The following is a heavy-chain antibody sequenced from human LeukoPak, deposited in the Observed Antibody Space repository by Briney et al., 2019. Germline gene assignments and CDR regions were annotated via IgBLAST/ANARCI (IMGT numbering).Heavy chain of an antibody. CDR3: ARVDYYDSSGYYFDY. Sequence: SETLSLTCTVSGGSISSYYWSWIRQPAGKGLEWIGRIYTSGSTNYNPSLKSRVTMSVVTSKNRFSLKLSSVTAADTAVYYCARVDYYDSSGYYFDYWGQGTLVTVSS. CDR1: GGSISSYY. J-gene: IGHJ4*02. CDR2: IYTSGST. D-gene: IGHD3-22*01. V-gene: IGHV4-4*07.